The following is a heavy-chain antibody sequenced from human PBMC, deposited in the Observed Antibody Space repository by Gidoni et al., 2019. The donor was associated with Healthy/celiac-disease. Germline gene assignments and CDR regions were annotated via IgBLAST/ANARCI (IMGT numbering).Heavy chain of an antibody. CDR2: IYYSGST. CDR1: GGSVRSGSYY. D-gene: IGHD3-9*01. J-gene: IGHJ4*02. CDR3: AREYYDILTGYSFNHYFDY. V-gene: IGHV4-61*01. Sequence: QVQLQESGPGLVKPSETLSLTCTVSGGSVRSGSYYWSWIRQPPGKGLEWIGYIYYSGSTNYNPSLKSRVTISVDTSKNQFSLKLSSVTAADTAVYYCAREYYDILTGYSFNHYFDYWGQGTLVTVSS.